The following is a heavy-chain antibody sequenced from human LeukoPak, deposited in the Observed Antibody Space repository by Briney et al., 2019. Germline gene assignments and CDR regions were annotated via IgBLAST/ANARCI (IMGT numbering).Heavy chain of an antibody. Sequence: GGSVSPSCVASGFTFKTDGMHWVRQAPGKGLEWVAFIRHDGSLIYYAESAKGRFTISRDNSKNTLYLQMNSLRTDDTAVYYCTRGDDYGSNTRLPKFNSFDPWGQGYLVTVSS. CDR1: GFTFKTDG. D-gene: IGHD4/OR15-4a*01. J-gene: IGHJ5*02. CDR2: IRHDGSLI. CDR3: TRGDDYGSNTRLPKFNSFDP. V-gene: IGHV3-30*02.